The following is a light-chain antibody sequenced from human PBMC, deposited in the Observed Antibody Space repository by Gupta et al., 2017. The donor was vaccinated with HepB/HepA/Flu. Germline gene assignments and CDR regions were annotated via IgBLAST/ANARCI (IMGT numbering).Light chain of an antibody. CDR3: QQRSNWPLT. Sequence: DIVLTQSPATLSLSPGERATLSCRASQSVSIHLAWYQQKPGQAPRLLIYDASNRATGIPARFSGSGSGTDVTLTISSLGPEDVAVYYCQQRSNWPLTFGGGTKVEIK. V-gene: IGKV3-11*01. CDR2: DAS. CDR1: QSVSIH. J-gene: IGKJ4*01.